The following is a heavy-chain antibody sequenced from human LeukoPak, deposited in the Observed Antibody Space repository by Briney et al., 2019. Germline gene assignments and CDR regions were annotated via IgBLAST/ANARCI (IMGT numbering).Heavy chain of an antibody. J-gene: IGHJ4*02. D-gene: IGHD2-15*01. CDR2: ISGTGGTT. V-gene: IGHV3-23*01. CDR3: VKSPLNLGYCSGGSCHYFDY. Sequence: GSLRLSCVGSGFTFSSCAMIWVRQTPAKGLAWVSVISGTGGTTYSADSVKGWFTISRDNSKNTLYLQMNSLRAEDTAVYYCVKSPLNLGYCSGGSCHYFDYWGQGTLVTVSS. CDR1: GFTFSSCA.